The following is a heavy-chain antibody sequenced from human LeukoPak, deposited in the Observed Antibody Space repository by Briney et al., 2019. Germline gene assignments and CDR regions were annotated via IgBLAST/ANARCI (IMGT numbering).Heavy chain of an antibody. CDR1: GGSVISGSYY. V-gene: IGHV4-61*01. Sequence: PSETLSLTCTVSGGSVISGSYYWSWIRQPPGKGLEWIGYIYYSGSTNYNPSLKSRVTISVDTSKNQFSLKLSSVTAADTAVYYCAGNGAIRYFDWPLSYYYYGMDVWGQGTTVTVSS. D-gene: IGHD3-9*01. CDR3: AGNGAIRYFDWPLSYYYYGMDV. CDR2: IYYSGST. J-gene: IGHJ6*02.